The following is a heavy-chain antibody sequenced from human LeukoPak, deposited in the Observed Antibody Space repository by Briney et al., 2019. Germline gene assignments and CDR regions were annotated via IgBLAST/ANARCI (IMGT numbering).Heavy chain of an antibody. J-gene: IGHJ4*02. CDR3: ARGGGLYDFWSGYYLTYYFDY. D-gene: IGHD3-3*01. Sequence: PSETLSLTCTVSGGSISSGGYYWSWIRQHPGKGLEWIVYIYYSGSTYYNPSLKSRVTISVDTSKNQFSLKLSSVTAADTAVYYCARGGGLYDFWSGYYLTYYFDYWGQGTLVTVSS. CDR2: IYYSGST. CDR1: GGSISSGGYY. V-gene: IGHV4-31*03.